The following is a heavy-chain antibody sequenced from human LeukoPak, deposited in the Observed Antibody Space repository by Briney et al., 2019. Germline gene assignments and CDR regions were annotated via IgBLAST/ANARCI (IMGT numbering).Heavy chain of an antibody. V-gene: IGHV4-59*11. D-gene: IGHD5-24*01. J-gene: IGHJ3*01. CDR2: ISHTGVT. Sequence: SETLSLTCSVSGGSMGHHWSWIRQSAGKGLEWIGYISHTGVTNYESSLKSRVSMSIDTSKNQLSFELTSVTAADTAVYYCAREKSPERKTWLQLGAFDVWGQGTVVTISS. CDR1: GGSMGHH. CDR3: AREKSPERKTWLQLGAFDV.